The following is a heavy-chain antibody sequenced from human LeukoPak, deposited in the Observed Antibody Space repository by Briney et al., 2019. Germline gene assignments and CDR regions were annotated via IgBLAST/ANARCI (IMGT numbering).Heavy chain of an antibody. CDR2: IYTSGST. CDR3: ARARYDFWSGSGFDP. V-gene: IGHV4-61*02. CDR1: GGSISSGSCY. Sequence: PSQTLSLTCTVSGGSISSGSCYWRWIRQPAGKGLKWIGRIYTSGSTNYNPSLKSRVTISVDTSKNQFSLKLSSVTAADTAVYYCARARYDFWSGSGFDPWGQGTLVTVSS. D-gene: IGHD3-3*01. J-gene: IGHJ5*02.